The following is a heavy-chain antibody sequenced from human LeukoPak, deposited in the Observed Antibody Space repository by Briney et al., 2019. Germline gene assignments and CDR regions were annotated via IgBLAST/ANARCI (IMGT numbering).Heavy chain of an antibody. V-gene: IGHV1-46*01. CDR1: GYTFTNHY. CDR2: INPSGGGT. D-gene: IGHD1-26*01. Sequence: ASVKVSCKASGYTFTNHYIHWVRQAPGQGLEWMGIINPSGGGTTYAQKFQGRVTVTRDTSTSTVHMDLSSLRSDDTAVYYCARERELRPPYFDYWGQGTLVTVSS. CDR3: ARERELRPPYFDY. J-gene: IGHJ4*02.